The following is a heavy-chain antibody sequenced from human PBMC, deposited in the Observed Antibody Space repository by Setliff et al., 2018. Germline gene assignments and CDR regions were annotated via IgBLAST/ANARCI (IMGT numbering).Heavy chain of an antibody. Sequence: GGSLRLSCATSGLTFNNAYMSWARQAPGKGLEWVGRVKSRADGGTIDYAAPVKGRFTISTDDSKNTLFLQVNSLKTEDTAVYYCTTDRGITARPVFDRWGQGTLVTVSS. V-gene: IGHV3-15*01. J-gene: IGHJ4*02. D-gene: IGHD6-6*01. CDR2: VKSRADGGTI. CDR3: TTDRGITARPVFDR. CDR1: GLTFNNAY.